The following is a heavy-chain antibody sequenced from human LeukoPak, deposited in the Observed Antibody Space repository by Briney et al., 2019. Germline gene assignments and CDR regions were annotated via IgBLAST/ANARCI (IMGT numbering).Heavy chain of an antibody. V-gene: IGHV4-39*01. CDR3: ARNDFWSGYYEPYYFDY. J-gene: IGHJ4*02. Sequence: SETLSLTCTVSGGSISSSSYYWGWIRQPPGKGLEWIGSICYSGSTYYNPSLKSRVTISVDTSKNQFSLKLSSVTAADTAVYYCARNDFWSGYYEPYYFDYWGQGTLVTVSS. CDR2: ICYSGST. D-gene: IGHD3-3*01. CDR1: GGSISSSSYY.